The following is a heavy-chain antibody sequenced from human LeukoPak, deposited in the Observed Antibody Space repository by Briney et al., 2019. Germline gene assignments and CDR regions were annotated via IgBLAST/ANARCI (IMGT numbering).Heavy chain of an antibody. J-gene: IGHJ4*02. CDR1: GFTFSRHG. V-gene: IGHV3-30*03. Sequence: GGSQRLSCAPSGFTFSRHGMHWVRQAPGKGLEWVAIISNDGSRKYYAHSVEGRFTISRDNSKNTLYLQMDSLRAEDTAVYYCARRRYNWNAIDYWGQGTLVTVSS. CDR3: ARRRYNWNAIDY. CDR2: ISNDGSRK. D-gene: IGHD1-20*01.